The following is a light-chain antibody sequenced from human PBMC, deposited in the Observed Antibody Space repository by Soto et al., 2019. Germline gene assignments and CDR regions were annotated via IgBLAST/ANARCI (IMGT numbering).Light chain of an antibody. V-gene: IGKV3-11*01. Sequence: EIVLTQSPAGLCLSPGGRVTVSCRASQSISSYLAWYQQNPGQAPSLPTYDPSNRATGIPARFSGSGSGPAFPPTITSLEPEDFAVYYCQQRSNWRRTFGQGPKL. CDR2: DPS. J-gene: IGKJ1*01. CDR1: QSISSY. CDR3: QQRSNWRRT.